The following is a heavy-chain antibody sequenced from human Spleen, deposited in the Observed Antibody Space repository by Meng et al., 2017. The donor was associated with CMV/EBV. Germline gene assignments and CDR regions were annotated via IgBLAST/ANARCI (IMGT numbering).Heavy chain of an antibody. D-gene: IGHD2-2*01. CDR2: ISDDGSNK. J-gene: IGHJ6*02. CDR3: ARDIVVVPAATRYYYYGMDV. V-gene: IGHV3-30*04. Sequence: GESLKISCAASGFTFSRYGMHWVRQAPGKGLEWVAVISDDGSNKYYADSVKGRFTISRDNSKNTLYLQMNSLRAEDTAVYYCARDIVVVPAATRYYYYGMDVWGQGTTVTVSS. CDR1: GFTFSRYG.